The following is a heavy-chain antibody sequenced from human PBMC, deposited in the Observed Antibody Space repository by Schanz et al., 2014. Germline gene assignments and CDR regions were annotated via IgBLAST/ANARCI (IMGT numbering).Heavy chain of an antibody. CDR3: ATASSPVREAGAGSSFHL. Sequence: EVQLVESGGGLVKPGGPFSFSWPPPHPFFILPWLGGSRRLQGRGWEWLGRIKSKTDGETTDYPAPVKGRFSISRDDSQSTLYLQMNSLKIEDTAVYYCATASSPVREAGAGSSFHLWGQGTLVTVSP. CDR2: IKSKTDGETT. J-gene: IGHJ5*02. CDR1: HPFFILP. D-gene: IGHD6-13*01. V-gene: IGHV3-15*01.